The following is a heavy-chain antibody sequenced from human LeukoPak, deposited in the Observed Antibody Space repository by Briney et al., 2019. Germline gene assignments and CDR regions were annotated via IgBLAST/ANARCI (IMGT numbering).Heavy chain of an antibody. CDR1: GGSISSYY. CDR2: IYYSGST. Sequence: SETLSLTCTVSGGSISSYYWSWIRQPPGKGLEWIGSIYYSGSTYYNPSLKSRVTISVDTSTNQFSLKLSSVTAADTAVYYCARDPPLYSEGNWFDPWAREPWSPSPQ. V-gene: IGHV4-59*12. D-gene: IGHD2-15*01. CDR3: ARDPPLYSEGNWFDP. J-gene: IGHJ5*02.